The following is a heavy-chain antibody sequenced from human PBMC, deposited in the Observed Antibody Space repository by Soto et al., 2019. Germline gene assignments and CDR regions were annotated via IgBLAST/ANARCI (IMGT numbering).Heavy chain of an antibody. CDR2: IHPSGGST. J-gene: IGHJ4*02. V-gene: IGHV3-23*01. D-gene: IGHD3-9*01. CDR3: AKDPSTGPPDC. Sequence: PGGSLRLSCAAAGFMFSSYGMSWVRQAPGKGLQWVATIHPSGGSTHYAESVRGRFTISRDNSRDTLYLQMNSLSAEDTAVYYCAKDPSTGPPDCWGQGALVTV. CDR1: GFMFSSYG.